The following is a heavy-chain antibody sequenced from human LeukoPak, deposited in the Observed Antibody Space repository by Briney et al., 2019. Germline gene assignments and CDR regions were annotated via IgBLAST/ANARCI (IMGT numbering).Heavy chain of an antibody. CDR2: TYYRSKWYN. J-gene: IGHJ6*03. CDR3: ARARDYGDSDYYYYMDV. Sequence: SQTLSLTCAISGDSVSSNSAAWNWIRQSPSRDLEWLGRTYYRSKWYNDYAVSVKSRITINPDTSKNQFSLQLNSVTPEDTAVYYCARARDYGDSDYYYYMDVWGKGTTVTVSS. D-gene: IGHD4-17*01. V-gene: IGHV6-1*01. CDR1: GDSVSSNSAA.